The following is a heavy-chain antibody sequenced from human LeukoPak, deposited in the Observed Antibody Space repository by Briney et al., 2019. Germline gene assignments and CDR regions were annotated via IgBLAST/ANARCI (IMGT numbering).Heavy chain of an antibody. CDR3: AREEDSSSSYAFDI. Sequence: NPSETLSLTCTVSGGSISSGGYYWSWIRQPPGKGLEWIGYIYHSGSTYYNPSLKSRVTISVDRSKNQFSLKLSSVTAADTAVYYCAREEDSSSSYAFDIWGQGTMVTVSS. CDR2: IYHSGST. J-gene: IGHJ3*02. D-gene: IGHD6-6*01. CDR1: GGSISSGGYY. V-gene: IGHV4-30-2*01.